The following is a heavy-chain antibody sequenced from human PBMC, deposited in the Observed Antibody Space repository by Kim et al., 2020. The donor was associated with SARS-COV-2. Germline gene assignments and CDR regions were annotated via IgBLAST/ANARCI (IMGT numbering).Heavy chain of an antibody. Sequence: SETLSLTCTVSGYSIGSGYYWGWIRQHPGKGREWIGSIYHSESTYYNPSLKSRVTISVDTSENQFSLKLSSVTAADTAVYYCSRDYSDSSGYYRDGFDI. CDR2: IYHSEST. CDR3: SRDYSDSSGYYRDGFDI. D-gene: IGHD3-22*01. V-gene: IGHV4-38-2*02. J-gene: IGHJ3*02. CDR1: GYSIGSGYY.